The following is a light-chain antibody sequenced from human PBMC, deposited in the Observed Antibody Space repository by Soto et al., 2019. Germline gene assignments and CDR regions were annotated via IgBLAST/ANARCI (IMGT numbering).Light chain of an antibody. CDR2: DVS. Sequence: QSALTQPRSVSGSPGQSVTISCTGTSSDVGGYNYVSWYQQHPGKAPKLMIYDVSKRPSGVPDRFSGSKSANTASLTISGLQAEDEADYYCCSYAGSYTWVFGGVTKVTVL. J-gene: IGLJ3*02. V-gene: IGLV2-11*01. CDR1: SSDVGGYNY. CDR3: CSYAGSYTWV.